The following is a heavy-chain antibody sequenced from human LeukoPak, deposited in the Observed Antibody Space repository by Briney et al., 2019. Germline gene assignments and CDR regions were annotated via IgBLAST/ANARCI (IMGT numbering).Heavy chain of an antibody. CDR1: AYTFTGYY. CDR2: LNPNSGGT. J-gene: IGHJ4*02. D-gene: IGHD1-14*01. CDR3: ARGPGDY. Sequence: GASVKVSCKASAYTFTGYYLHWVRQAPGQGLEWMGWLNPNSGGTHYAQKFQDRVTMTRDTSINTAYMELSRLRSDDTAMYYCARGPGDYWGQGTLVTVSS. V-gene: IGHV1-2*02.